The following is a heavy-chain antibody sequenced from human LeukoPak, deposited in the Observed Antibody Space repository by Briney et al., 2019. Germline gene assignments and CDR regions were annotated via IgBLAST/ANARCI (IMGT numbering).Heavy chain of an antibody. CDR2: TNRRGDIT. V-gene: IGHV3-20*04. CDR1: GYTFGDYG. J-gene: IGHJ4*02. Sequence: PGGSLRLSCAASGYTFGDYGMSWVRQVPGKGLEWVSGTNRRGDITGYADFVKGRFTISRDNSKNTLYLQMNSLRAEDTAVYYCAKDRVVVVAATSLLENWGQRSLITVSS. D-gene: IGHD2-15*01. CDR3: AKDRVVVVAATSLLEN.